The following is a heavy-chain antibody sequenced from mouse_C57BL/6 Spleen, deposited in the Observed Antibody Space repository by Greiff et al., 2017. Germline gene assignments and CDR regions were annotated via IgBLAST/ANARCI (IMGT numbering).Heavy chain of an antibody. CDR2: ISYDGSN. CDR1: GYSITSGYY. V-gene: IGHV3-6*01. D-gene: IGHD4-1*01. Sequence: EVKLVESGPGLVKPSQSLSLTCSVTGYSITSGYYWNWIRQFPGNKLEWMGYISYDGSNNYNPSLKNRISITRDTSKNQFFLKLNSVTTEDTATYYCARDGDGTGYFDYWGQGTTLTVSS. CDR3: ARDGDGTGYFDY. J-gene: IGHJ2*01.